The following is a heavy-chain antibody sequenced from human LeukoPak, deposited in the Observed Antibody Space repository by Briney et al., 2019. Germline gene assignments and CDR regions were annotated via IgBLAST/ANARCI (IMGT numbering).Heavy chain of an antibody. CDR3: AHRRGSGGMVFDY. Sequence: GATLVKPSQTRILTCTFSGFSRRTGGGGVGWIREPPGKAREWVAVIYWDDDKRYSPSLKSRLTITKDTSKNQVVLTMTNMDPVDTATYYCAHRRGSGGMVFDYWGQGTLVTVSS. V-gene: IGHV2-5*02. CDR1: GFSRRTGGGG. CDR2: IYWDDDK. D-gene: IGHD3-10*01. J-gene: IGHJ4*02.